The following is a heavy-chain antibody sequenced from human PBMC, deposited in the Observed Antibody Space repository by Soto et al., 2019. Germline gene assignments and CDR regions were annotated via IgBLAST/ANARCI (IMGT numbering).Heavy chain of an antibody. CDR2: IIPWLGRP. CDR3: ATGSPQAWSLDY. J-gene: IGHJ4*02. Sequence: QVQLVQSGAELKKPGASVKVSCKASGGTFSSDSVSWVRQAPGQGLEWMGRIIPWLGRPSLAQQFQDRATITADRSTRTAFLRLTNLKSEDTAVYFGATGSPQAWSLDYWGQGPVVSVSA. CDR1: GGTFSSDS. D-gene: IGHD2-8*01. V-gene: IGHV1-69*08.